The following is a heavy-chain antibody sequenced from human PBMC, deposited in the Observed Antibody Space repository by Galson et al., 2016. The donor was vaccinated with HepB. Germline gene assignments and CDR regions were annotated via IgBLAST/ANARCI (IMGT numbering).Heavy chain of an antibody. J-gene: IGHJ5*02. CDR3: ARGSRSGTTTGWFDP. Sequence: LSLTCTVSGGSINYYYWNWIRQPPGKGLEWIGYISYTGSTNYNPSLESRVAISIDTSKNQFSLKLTSVTAADTAVYFCARGSRSGTTTGWFDPWGQGTLVSVSS. CDR2: ISYTGST. D-gene: IGHD1-7*01. V-gene: IGHV4-59*01. CDR1: GGSINYYY.